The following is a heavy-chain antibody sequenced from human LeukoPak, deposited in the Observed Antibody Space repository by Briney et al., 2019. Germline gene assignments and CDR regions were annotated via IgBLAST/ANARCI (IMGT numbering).Heavy chain of an antibody. J-gene: IGHJ6*03. CDR2: ISSSGSTI. CDR3: ARSWGYNYNFYYYMDV. V-gene: IGHV3-48*03. Sequence: HAGGSLRLSCAASGFTFSSYEMNWVRQAPGKGLEWVSYISSSGSTIYYADSVKGRFTISRDNAKNSLYLQMNSLRAEDTAVYYCARSWGYNYNFYYYMDVWGKGTTVTVSS. CDR1: GFTFSSYE. D-gene: IGHD5-18*01.